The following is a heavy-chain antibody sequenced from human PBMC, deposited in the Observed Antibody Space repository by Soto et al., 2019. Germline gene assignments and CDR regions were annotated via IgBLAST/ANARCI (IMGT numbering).Heavy chain of an antibody. D-gene: IGHD2-15*01. CDR1: GGSISSYY. Sequence: VKLQESGPGLVKPSETLSLTCTVSGGSISSYYWSWIRQSAGQGLQWIGRIYPGGSTNYNPSLKCGVTMSADTSTNQFSLRLSSVTAADTAVYYCARANVGPPGGGSWIMPFDFWGQGTLVTVSS. J-gene: IGHJ4*02. CDR3: ARANVGPPGGGSWIMPFDF. CDR2: IYPGGST. V-gene: IGHV4-4*07.